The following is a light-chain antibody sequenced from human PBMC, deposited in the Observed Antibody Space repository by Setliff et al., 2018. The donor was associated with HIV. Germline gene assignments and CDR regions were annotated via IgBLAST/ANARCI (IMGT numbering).Light chain of an antibody. V-gene: IGLV2-11*01. CDR1: SSDVGGYTY. CDR3: CSYAGSFTWV. Sequence: PALTQPRSVSGSRGQSVTISCTGSSSDVGGYTYVSWYQQHPGKSPKLMIYDVSKRPSGVPDRVSGSKSGNTASLTISGLQAEDEADYYCCSYAGSFTWVFGGGTK. CDR2: DVS. J-gene: IGLJ2*01.